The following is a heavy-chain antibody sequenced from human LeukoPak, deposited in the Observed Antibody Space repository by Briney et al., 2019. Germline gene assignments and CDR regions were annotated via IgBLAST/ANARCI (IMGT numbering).Heavy chain of an antibody. J-gene: IGHJ6*03. Sequence: ASVKVSCKASGYTFTSYYINWVRQATGQGLEWMGWMNPNSGNTGYAQKFQGRVTITRNTSISTAYMELSSLRSEDTAVYYCARVVGGYCSGGSCSYYYYYMDVWGKGTTVTVSS. D-gene: IGHD2-15*01. V-gene: IGHV1-8*01. CDR3: ARVVGGYCSGGSCSYYYYYMDV. CDR1: GYTFTSYY. CDR2: MNPNSGNT.